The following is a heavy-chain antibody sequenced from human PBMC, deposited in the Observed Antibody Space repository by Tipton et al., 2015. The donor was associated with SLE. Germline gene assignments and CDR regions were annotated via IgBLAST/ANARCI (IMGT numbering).Heavy chain of an antibody. V-gene: IGHV3-7*01. CDR2: INQDGGVK. Sequence: SLRLSCAASGFSFSTYWMGWVRQAPGKGLEWVANINQDGGVKYYVDSVRGRFTISRANAKNSLYLRRNSRRAEDTAVYYCAVHGDTWFGYWGQGPRLTVSS. D-gene: IGHD7-27*01. CDR3: AVHGDTWFGY. CDR1: GFSFSTYW. J-gene: IGHJ4*02.